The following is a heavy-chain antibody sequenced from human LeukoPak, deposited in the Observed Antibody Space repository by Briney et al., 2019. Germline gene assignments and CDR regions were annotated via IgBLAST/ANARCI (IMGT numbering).Heavy chain of an antibody. CDR3: AREGWRRGSEYSSSGIGY. CDR2: ISAYNGNT. J-gene: IGHJ4*02. Sequence: GASVKVSCKASGYTFTSYGISWVRQAPGQGLEWMGWISAYNGNTNYAQKLQGRVTMTTDTSTSTAYMELRSLRSGDTAVYYCAREGWRRGSEYSSSGIGYWGQGTLVTVSS. CDR1: GYTFTSYG. D-gene: IGHD6-6*01. V-gene: IGHV1-18*01.